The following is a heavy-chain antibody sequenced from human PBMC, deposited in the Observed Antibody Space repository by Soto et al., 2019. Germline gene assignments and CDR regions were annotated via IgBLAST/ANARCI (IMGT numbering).Heavy chain of an antibody. CDR3: ARDAPGVAPY. J-gene: IGHJ4*02. D-gene: IGHD2-15*01. V-gene: IGHV4-31*03. CDR2: INYRGST. CDR1: GGSINSGDSY. Sequence: QVQLQESGPGLVRPSQTLSLICTVSGGSINSGDSYWNWIRQHPEKGLEWIGYINYRGSTFYNPSLKSRINISVDTSKNQFSLKLSSVTAADTAVYYCARDAPGVAPYWGQGTLVTVSS.